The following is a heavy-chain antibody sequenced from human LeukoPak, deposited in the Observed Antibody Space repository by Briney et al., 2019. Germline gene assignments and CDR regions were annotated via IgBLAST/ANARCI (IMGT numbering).Heavy chain of an antibody. V-gene: IGHV4-59*01. D-gene: IGHD5-18*01. CDR3: ARGEAAMEYCNWFDS. Sequence: SGTLSLTCAVSGGSISSYCWSWVRQAPGKGLEWMGDIYYSGSTNYNPALKRRVTTSLDTPKNQFYKTLSSVTAADTAVYYCARGEAAMEYCNWFDSWGQGTLVTVSS. J-gene: IGHJ5*01. CDR1: GGSISSYC. CDR2: IYYSGST.